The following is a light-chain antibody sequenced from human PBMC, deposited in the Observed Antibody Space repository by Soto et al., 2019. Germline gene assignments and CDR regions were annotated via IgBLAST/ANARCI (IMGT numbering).Light chain of an antibody. CDR2: DVN. CDR3: SSYAGSSNV. J-gene: IGLJ1*01. V-gene: IGLV2-8*01. Sequence: QSVLTQPASVSGSPGQSITISCTGTSSDVGGYNYVSWYQQHPGKAPKLMIYDVNKRPSGVPDRFSGSKSGNTASLTVSGLQAEDEADYYCSSYAGSSNVFGTGTKLTVL. CDR1: SSDVGGYNY.